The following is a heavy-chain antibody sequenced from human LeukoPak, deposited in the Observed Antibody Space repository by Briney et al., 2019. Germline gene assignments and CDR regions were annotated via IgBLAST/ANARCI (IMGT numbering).Heavy chain of an antibody. D-gene: IGHD3-3*01. J-gene: IGHJ4*02. CDR1: GFTFSSYE. V-gene: IGHV3-48*03. CDR3: ARDPPYDFWSGYYSD. CDR2: ISSSGSTI. Sequence: PGGSLRLSCAASGFTFSSYEMNWVRQAPGKGLEWVSYISSSGSTIYYADSVKGRFTISRDNAKNSLYLQMNSLRAEDTAVYYCARDPPYDFWSGYYSDWGQGTLVTVSS.